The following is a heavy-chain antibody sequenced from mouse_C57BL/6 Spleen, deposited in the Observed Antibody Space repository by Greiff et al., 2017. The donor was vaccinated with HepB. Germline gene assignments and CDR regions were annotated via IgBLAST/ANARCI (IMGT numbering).Heavy chain of an antibody. D-gene: IGHD1-1*01. CDR2: IDPETGGT. V-gene: IGHV1-15*01. CDR1: GYTFTDYE. CDR3: TRWGGSSHWYFDV. Sequence: LVESGAELVRPGASVTLSCKASGYTFTDYEMHWVKQTPVHGLEWIGAIDPETGGTAYNQKFKGKAILTADKSSSTAYMELRSLTSEDSAVYYCTRWGGSSHWYFDVWGTGTTVTVSS. J-gene: IGHJ1*03.